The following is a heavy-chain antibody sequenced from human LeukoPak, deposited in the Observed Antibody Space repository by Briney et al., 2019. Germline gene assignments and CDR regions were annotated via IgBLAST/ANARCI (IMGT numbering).Heavy chain of an antibody. CDR1: GYTFIGYH. D-gene: IGHD1-1*01. V-gene: IGHV1-2*06. CDR3: ARGLGTAAQTFDP. CDR2: INPYSGDT. Sequence: ASVKVSCKASGYTFIGYHIHWVRQAPGQGLEWMGRINPYSGDTNFAQKFQGRVTMTRDTSITTAYMDLSSLTPDDTAVYYCARGLGTAAQTFDPWGQGTLATVSS. J-gene: IGHJ5*02.